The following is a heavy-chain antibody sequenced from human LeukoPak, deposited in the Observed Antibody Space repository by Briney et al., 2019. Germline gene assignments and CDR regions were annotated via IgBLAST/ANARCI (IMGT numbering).Heavy chain of an antibody. CDR1: GFSLSTSGMC. J-gene: IGHJ3*02. D-gene: IGHD1-26*01. CDR2: IDWDDDK. CDR3: ARINYSGSNGGAFDI. V-gene: IGHV2-70*11. Sequence: SGPTLVNPTQTLTLTCTFSGFSLSTSGMCVSWIRQPPGKALEWLARIDWDDDKYYSTSLKTRLTISKDTAKTQVVLTMTNMDPVDTATYYCARINYSGSNGGAFDIWGQGTMVTVSS.